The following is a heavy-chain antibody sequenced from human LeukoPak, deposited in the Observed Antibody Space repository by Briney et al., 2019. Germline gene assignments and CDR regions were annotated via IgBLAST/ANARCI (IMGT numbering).Heavy chain of an antibody. CDR2: INPNSGGT. CDR3: ARGPKIYCSGGSCYSEDY. J-gene: IGHJ4*02. CDR1: GYTFTGYY. V-gene: IGHV1-2*02. Sequence: ASVKVSCKASGYTFTGYYMHWVRQAPGQGLEWMGGINPNSGGTNYAQKFRGRVTMTRDTSISTAYMELSRLRSDDTAVYYCARGPKIYCSGGSCYSEDYWGQGTLVTVSS. D-gene: IGHD2-15*01.